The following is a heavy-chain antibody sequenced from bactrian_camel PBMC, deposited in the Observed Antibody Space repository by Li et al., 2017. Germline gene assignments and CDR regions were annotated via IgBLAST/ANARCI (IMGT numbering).Heavy chain of an antibody. Sequence: HVQLVESGGGSVQAGGSLRLSCVASGVATQHYCMGWFRQVPGKQREDVAIVDDDGDPTYAPSVRGRFTISKDNAKMTLFLEMNNLKPEDTAMYYCVVGRYCSDGVIYSYLMDYWGKGTQVTVS. V-gene: IGHV3S60*01. D-gene: IGHD2*01. J-gene: IGHJ7*01. CDR2: VDDDGDPT. CDR1: GVATQHYC.